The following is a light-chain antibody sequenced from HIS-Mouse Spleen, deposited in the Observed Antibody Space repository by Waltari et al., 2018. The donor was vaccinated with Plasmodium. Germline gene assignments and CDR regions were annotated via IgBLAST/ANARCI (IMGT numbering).Light chain of an antibody. Sequence: AIQMTQSPSSLSASVGDRVTITCRASQGIRNDLGWYQQKPGKDPKLLICAASSLQSGVPSRFSGSGSGTDFTLTISSLQPEDFATYYCLQDYNYPYTFGQGTKLEIK. V-gene: IGKV1-6*01. CDR2: AAS. CDR1: QGIRND. CDR3: LQDYNYPYT. J-gene: IGKJ2*01.